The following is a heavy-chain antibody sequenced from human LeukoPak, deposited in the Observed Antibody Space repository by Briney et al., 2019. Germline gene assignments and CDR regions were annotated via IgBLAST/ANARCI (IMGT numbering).Heavy chain of an antibody. CDR1: GFTFEDYS. V-gene: IGHV3-9*01. D-gene: IGHD1-26*01. Sequence: GGSLRLSCAASGFTFEDYSIHWVRRAPGKGLEWVSGISWNSANIAYMDSVKGRFTISRDNSKNTLYLQMNSLRAEDTAVYYCAKGAKWELPEYFDYWGQGTLVTVSS. CDR3: AKGAKWELPEYFDY. CDR2: ISWNSANI. J-gene: IGHJ4*02.